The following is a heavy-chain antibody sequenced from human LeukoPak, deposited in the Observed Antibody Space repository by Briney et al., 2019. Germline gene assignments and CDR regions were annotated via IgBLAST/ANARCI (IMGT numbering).Heavy chain of an antibody. CDR2: IYHSGST. D-gene: IGHD1-26*01. CDR3: ARIVGAKGEVGFDY. J-gene: IGHJ4*02. Sequence: SETLSLTCTVSGGSISSGGYYWSWIRQPPGKGLEWIGYIYHSGSTYYNPSLKSRVTISVDRSKNQFSLKLSSVTAADTAVYYCARIVGAKGEVGFDYWGQGTLVTVSS. CDR1: GGSISSGGYY. V-gene: IGHV4-30-2*01.